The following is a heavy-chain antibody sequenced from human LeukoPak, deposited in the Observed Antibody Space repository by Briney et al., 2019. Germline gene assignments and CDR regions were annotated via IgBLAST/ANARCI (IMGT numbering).Heavy chain of an antibody. J-gene: IGHJ3*02. CDR2: IYYSKNT. V-gene: IGHV4-39*07. CDR3: ARETKYCSGGSCYSDGLDI. CDR1: GGSISSSSAY. D-gene: IGHD2-15*01. Sequence: ETLSLTCTVSGGSISSSSAYWGWIRQPPGKGLEWIGSIYYSKNTYYNPSLKSRVTISVDTSKKQFSLELSSVTAADTAVYYCARETKYCSGGSCYSDGLDIWGQGTMVTVSS.